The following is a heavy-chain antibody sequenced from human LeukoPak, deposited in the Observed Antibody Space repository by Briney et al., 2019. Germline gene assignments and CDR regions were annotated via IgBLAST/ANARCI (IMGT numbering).Heavy chain of an antibody. J-gene: IGHJ4*02. CDR2: IYYSGST. CDR1: GGSISSSSYY. D-gene: IGHD3-10*01. V-gene: IGHV4-39*01. CDR3: ARREVTYYYGSGSDGYFDY. Sequence: SETLSLTCTVSGGSISSSSYYRGWIRQPPGKGLEWIGSIYYSGSTYYNPSLKSRVTISVDTSKNQFSLKLSSVTAADTAVYYCARREVTYYYGSGSDGYFDYWGQGTLVTVSS.